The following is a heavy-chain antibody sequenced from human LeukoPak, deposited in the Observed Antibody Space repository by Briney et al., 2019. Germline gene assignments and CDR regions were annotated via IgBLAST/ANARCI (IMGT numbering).Heavy chain of an antibody. D-gene: IGHD3-10*01. CDR2: INPNSGGT. V-gene: IGHV1-2*02. CDR3: ARVKGITMVRGPTTDAFDI. Sequence: ASVKVSCKASGYTFTGYYMHWVRQAPGQGLEWMGWINPNSGGTNYAQKFQGRVTMTRDTSISTAYMELSRLRSDDTAVYYRARVKGITMVRGPTTDAFDIWGQGTMVTVSS. J-gene: IGHJ3*02. CDR1: GYTFTGYY.